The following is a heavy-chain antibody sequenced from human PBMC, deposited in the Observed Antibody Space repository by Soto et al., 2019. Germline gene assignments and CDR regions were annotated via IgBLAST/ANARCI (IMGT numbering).Heavy chain of an antibody. V-gene: IGHV4-34*01. D-gene: IGHD3-9*01. CDR2: INDRGSI. J-gene: IGHJ2*01. CDR1: GGSFSGYY. CDR3: ARESHDILTGPPWVWYFDL. Sequence: QVQLQQWGAGPLRPLETLSLTRGVSGGSFSGYYWAWPRKSPGKGLAWIGEINDRGSINYNPSLKSRVSISVATSKNHYSLNLRSVTAADTAVYYCARESHDILTGPPWVWYFDLWGRGTLVTVSS.